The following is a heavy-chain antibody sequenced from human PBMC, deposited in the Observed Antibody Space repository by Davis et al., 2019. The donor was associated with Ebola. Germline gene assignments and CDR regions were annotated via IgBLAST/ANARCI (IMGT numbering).Heavy chain of an antibody. Sequence: PGGSLRLSCAASGFTVSSNYMSWVRQAPGKGLEWVSVIYSGGSTYYADSVKGRFTISRHNSKNTLYLQMNSLRAEDTAVYYCAREQTDYGDYGAPYGMDVWGQGTTVTVSS. CDR3: AREQTDYGDYGAPYGMDV. J-gene: IGHJ6*02. D-gene: IGHD4-17*01. CDR1: GFTVSSNY. CDR2: IYSGGST. V-gene: IGHV3-53*04.